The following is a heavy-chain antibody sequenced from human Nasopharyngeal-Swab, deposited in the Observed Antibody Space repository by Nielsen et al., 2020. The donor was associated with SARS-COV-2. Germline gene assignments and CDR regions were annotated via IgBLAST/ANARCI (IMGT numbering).Heavy chain of an antibody. J-gene: IGHJ6*03. Sequence: WVRQAPGQRLEWMGWINAGNGNTKYSQKFQGRVTITRDTSAGTAYMELSSLRSEDTAVYYCARKGILTGYYGYYYYMDVWGKGTTVTVSS. D-gene: IGHD3-9*01. V-gene: IGHV1-3*01. CDR3: ARKGILTGYYGYYYYMDV. CDR2: INAGNGNT.